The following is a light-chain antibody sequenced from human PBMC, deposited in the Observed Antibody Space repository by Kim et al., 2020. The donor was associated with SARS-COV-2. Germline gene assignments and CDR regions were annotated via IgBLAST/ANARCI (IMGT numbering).Light chain of an antibody. Sequence: KPLTIPCPRSRGSIASNYVQWYQQRPGSAPTTVIYEDNQRPSGVPDRFSGSIDSSSNSASLTISGLKTEDEADYYCQSYDSSNHVVFGGGTQLTVL. CDR3: QSYDSSNHVV. CDR2: EDN. CDR1: RGSIASNY. V-gene: IGLV6-57*03. J-gene: IGLJ2*01.